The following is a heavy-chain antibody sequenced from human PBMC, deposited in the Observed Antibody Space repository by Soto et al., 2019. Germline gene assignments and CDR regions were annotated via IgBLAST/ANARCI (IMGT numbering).Heavy chain of an antibody. V-gene: IGHV3-21*01. CDR2: ISSSSSYI. D-gene: IGHD5-18*01. CDR1: GFTFSSYS. CDR3: AREDTAMVIGGYYLDY. J-gene: IGHJ4*02. Sequence: GGSLRLSCAASGFTFSSYSMNWVRQAPGKGLEWVSSISSSSSYIYYADSVKGRFTISRDNAKNSLYLQMNSLRAEDTAVYYCAREDTAMVIGGYYLDYWGQCTLVTSPQ.